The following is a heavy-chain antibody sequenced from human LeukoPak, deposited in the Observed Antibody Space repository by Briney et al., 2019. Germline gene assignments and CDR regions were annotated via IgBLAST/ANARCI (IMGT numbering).Heavy chain of an antibody. CDR2: IYYSGST. J-gene: IGHJ2*01. CDR3: ARDLRARWYFDL. CDR1: GGSISSYY. Sequence: SETLSLTCTVSGGSISSYYWSWIRQPPGKGLEWIGYIYYSGSTNYNPSLKSRVTISVDTSKNQFSLKLSSVTAADTAVYHCARDLRARWYFDLWGRGTLVTVSS. V-gene: IGHV4-59*01.